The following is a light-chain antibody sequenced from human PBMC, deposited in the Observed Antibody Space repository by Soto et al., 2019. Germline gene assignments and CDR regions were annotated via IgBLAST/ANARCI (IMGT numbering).Light chain of an antibody. V-gene: IGKV1-39*01. Sequence: SGSLGDRVTITCRASQNIDNYLNWYQQKPGKAPKLLIYATSTLQSGVPSRFSGSGSGTEFTLTISSLQAEDFATYFCQESYTTPAVSFGGGTKVEIK. CDR2: ATS. CDR1: QNIDNY. CDR3: QESYTTPAVS. J-gene: IGKJ4*01.